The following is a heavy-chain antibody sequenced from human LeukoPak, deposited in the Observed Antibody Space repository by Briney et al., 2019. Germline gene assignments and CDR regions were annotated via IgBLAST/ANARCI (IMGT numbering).Heavy chain of an antibody. V-gene: IGHV3-30*19. CDR2: IWYDGSNK. CDR3: ARYNWNYVHGDY. J-gene: IGHJ4*02. D-gene: IGHD1-1*01. Sequence: GRSQRLSCAASGFTFSSYGMHWVRQAPGKGLEWVAVIWYDGSNKYYADSVKGRFTISRDNSKNTLYLQMNSLRAEDTAVYYCARYNWNYVHGDYWGQGTLVTVSS. CDR1: GFTFSSYG.